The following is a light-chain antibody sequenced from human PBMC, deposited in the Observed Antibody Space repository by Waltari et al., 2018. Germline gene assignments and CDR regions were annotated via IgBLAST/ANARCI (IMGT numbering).Light chain of an antibody. V-gene: IGKV2-28*01. Sequence: DIVMTQSTLSLPVTPGEPASISCRSSQSLLHINGYNYLDWYLQRPGQSPHFLIYLGSKRASGVPDRFSGSGSGTDFTLKISRVEAEDVGVYYCMQALQTPFTFGPGTKVDIK. CDR3: MQALQTPFT. CDR1: QSLLHINGYNY. J-gene: IGKJ3*01. CDR2: LGS.